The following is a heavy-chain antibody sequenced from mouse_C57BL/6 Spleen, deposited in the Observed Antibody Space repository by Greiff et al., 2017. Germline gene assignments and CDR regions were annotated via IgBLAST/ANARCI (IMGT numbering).Heavy chain of an antibody. CDR2: IYPGSGST. Sequence: QVQLQQPGAELVKPGASVKLSCKASGYTFTSYWITWVKQRPGQGLEWIGDIYPGSGSTNYNEKFKSKATLTVDTSSSTAYMQLSSLTSEDSAVYYWARDGAITTVVATGDAMDYWGQGTSVTVSS. V-gene: IGHV1-55*01. J-gene: IGHJ4*01. D-gene: IGHD1-1*01. CDR3: ARDGAITTVVATGDAMDY. CDR1: GYTFTSYW.